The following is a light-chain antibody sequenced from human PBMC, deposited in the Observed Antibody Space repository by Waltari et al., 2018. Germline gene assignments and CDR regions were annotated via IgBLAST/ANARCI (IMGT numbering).Light chain of an antibody. Sequence: EIVMTQSPATLSVSPGERATLSCRASQSVSSNLAWYQQKPGQAPRLLIYGESTRATGIPARFSGSGSGTEFTLTISSLQSEDFAVYYCQQYNNWQNTFGQGTKLEIK. CDR1: QSVSSN. J-gene: IGKJ2*01. CDR2: GES. V-gene: IGKV3-15*01. CDR3: QQYNNWQNT.